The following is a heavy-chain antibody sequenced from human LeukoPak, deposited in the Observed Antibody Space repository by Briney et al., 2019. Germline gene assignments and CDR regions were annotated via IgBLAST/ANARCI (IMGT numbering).Heavy chain of an antibody. Sequence: SVKVSCKASGGTFSSYAISWVRQAPGQGLEWMGGIIPIFGTANYAQKFQGRVTITTDESTSTAYMELSSLRSEDTAVYYCASAEGDTTNPMYAFDIWGQGTMVTVSS. V-gene: IGHV1-69*05. J-gene: IGHJ3*02. CDR3: ASAEGDTTNPMYAFDI. D-gene: IGHD1-26*01. CDR2: IIPIFGTA. CDR1: GGTFSSYA.